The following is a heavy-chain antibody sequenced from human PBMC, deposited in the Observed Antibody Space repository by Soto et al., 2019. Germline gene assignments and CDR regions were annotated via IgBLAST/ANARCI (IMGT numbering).Heavy chain of an antibody. Sequence: PGGSLRLSCGASGFTFXSYAMSWVRQAPGKGLEWVSAISGSGGSTYYADSVKGRFTISRDNSKNTLYLQMNSLRAEDTAVYSCAKAIVDATLHAFDIWGQGTKVTVSS. J-gene: IGHJ3*02. CDR2: ISGSGGST. CDR1: GFTFXSYA. D-gene: IGHD1-26*01. CDR3: AKAIVDATLHAFDI. V-gene: IGHV3-23*01.